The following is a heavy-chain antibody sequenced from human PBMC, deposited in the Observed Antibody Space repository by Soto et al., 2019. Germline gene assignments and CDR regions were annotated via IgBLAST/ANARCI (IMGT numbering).Heavy chain of an antibody. D-gene: IGHD3-3*01. Sequence: EVQLVESGGGLVKPGGSLRLSCAASGFTFSSYSMNWVRQAPGKGLEWVSSISSSSSYIYYADSVKGRFTISRDNAKNSLYLQMNSLRAEDTAVYYCARGRNDYDFWSGYYSYYYYYYMDVWGKGTTVTVSS. CDR1: GFTFSSYS. V-gene: IGHV3-21*01. CDR2: ISSSSSYI. J-gene: IGHJ6*03. CDR3: ARGRNDYDFWSGYYSYYYYYYMDV.